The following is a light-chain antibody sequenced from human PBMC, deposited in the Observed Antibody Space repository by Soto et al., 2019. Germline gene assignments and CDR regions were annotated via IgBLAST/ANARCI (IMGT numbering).Light chain of an antibody. V-gene: IGLV1-51*01. Sequence: QSALTQPPSVSAAPGQEVTISCSGSSSNIGGNSVSWYQQLPGTAPKLLIYDDNKRPSGIPDRFSGSKSGTSATLGITGFQTGDEADYYCGSWDSSPSAYVFGTGTKVTVL. CDR2: DDN. CDR3: GSWDSSPSAYV. CDR1: SSNIGGNS. J-gene: IGLJ1*01.